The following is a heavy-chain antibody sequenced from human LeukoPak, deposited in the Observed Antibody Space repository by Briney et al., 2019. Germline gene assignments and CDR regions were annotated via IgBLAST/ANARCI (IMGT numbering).Heavy chain of an antibody. CDR2: ISSSSSYI. V-gene: IGHV3-21*01. CDR3: ARVYYDYVWGSYRSPYYYYYGMDV. D-gene: IGHD3-16*02. Sequence: GGSLRLSCAASGFTFSSYSMNWVRQAPGKGLEWVSSISSSSSYIYYADSVKGRFTISRDNAKNSLYLQMNSLRAEDTAVYYCARVYYDYVWGSYRSPYYYYYGMDVWGQGTTVTVSS. J-gene: IGHJ6*02. CDR1: GFTFSSYS.